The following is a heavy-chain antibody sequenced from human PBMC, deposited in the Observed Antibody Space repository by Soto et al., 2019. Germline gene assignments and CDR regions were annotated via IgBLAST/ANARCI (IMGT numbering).Heavy chain of an antibody. CDR2: INHSGST. J-gene: IGHJ4*02. CDR3: ARGVQLWSQSAYYLDS. CDR1: GGSFSGYY. D-gene: IGHD5-18*01. Sequence: SETLSLTCAVYGGSFSGYYWSWIRQPPGKGLEWIGEINHSGSTNYNPSLKSRVTISVDTSKNQFSLKLSSVTAADTAVYYCARGVQLWSQSAYYLDSWGQGTLVTVSS. V-gene: IGHV4-34*01.